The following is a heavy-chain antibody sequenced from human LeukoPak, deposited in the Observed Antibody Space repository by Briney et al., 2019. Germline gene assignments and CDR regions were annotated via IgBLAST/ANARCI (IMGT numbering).Heavy chain of an antibody. J-gene: IGHJ5*02. CDR3: ARDRWFDP. Sequence: NSSETLSLTCTVSGGSISSSSYYWGWIRQPPGKGLEWIGNIYYSGSTNYNPSLKSRVTISVDTSKNQFSLKLSSVTAADTAVYYCARDRWFDPWGQGTLVTVSS. V-gene: IGHV4-61*01. CDR2: IYYSGST. CDR1: GGSISSSSYY.